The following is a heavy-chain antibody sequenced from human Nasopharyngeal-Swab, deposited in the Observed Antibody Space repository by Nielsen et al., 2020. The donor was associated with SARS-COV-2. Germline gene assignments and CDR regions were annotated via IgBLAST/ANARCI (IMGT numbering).Heavy chain of an antibody. V-gene: IGHV4-34*01. CDR3: ASQPGTANNGANWFDP. D-gene: IGHD1/OR15-1a*01. CDR2: INHSGST. Sequence: SETLSLTCAVYGGSFSGYYWSWIRQPPGKGLEWIGEINHSGSTNYNPSLKSRVTMSVDTSKNQFSLKLSSVTAADTAVYYCASQPGTANNGANWFDPWGQGTLVTVSS. CDR1: GGSFSGYY. J-gene: IGHJ5*02.